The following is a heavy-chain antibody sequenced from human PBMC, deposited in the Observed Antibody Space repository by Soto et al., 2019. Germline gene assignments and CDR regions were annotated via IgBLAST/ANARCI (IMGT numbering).Heavy chain of an antibody. D-gene: IGHD6-6*01. J-gene: IGHJ4*02. Sequence: SETLSLTCTVSGGSISSGGYYWSWIRQHPGKGLEWIGYIYYSGSTYYNPSLKSRVTISVDTSKNQFSLKLSSVAAADTAVYYCARDRGAARPIYDYWGQGTLVTVSS. CDR1: GGSISSGGYY. V-gene: IGHV4-31*03. CDR2: IYYSGST. CDR3: ARDRGAARPIYDY.